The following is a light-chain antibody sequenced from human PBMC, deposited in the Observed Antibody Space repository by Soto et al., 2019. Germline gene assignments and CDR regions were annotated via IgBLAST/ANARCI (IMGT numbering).Light chain of an antibody. CDR2: GAS. Sequence: EIVLTQSPGTLSLSPGERATLSCRASQSVSSSYLAWYQQKPGQAPRLLIYGASSRDTGIPDRFSGSGSGKDFTLTISGLEPEDVAVYYCQQYGSSPLTFGGGTKVEIK. J-gene: IGKJ4*01. V-gene: IGKV3-20*01. CDR1: QSVSSSY. CDR3: QQYGSSPLT.